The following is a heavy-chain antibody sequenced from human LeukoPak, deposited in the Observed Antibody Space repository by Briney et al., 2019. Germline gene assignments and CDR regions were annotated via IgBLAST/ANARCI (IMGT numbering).Heavy chain of an antibody. J-gene: IGHJ5*02. V-gene: IGHV3-30*04. CDR2: ISYDGSNK. CDR1: GFTFSSYA. Sequence: GGSLRLSCAASGFTFSSYAMHWVRQAPGKGLEWVAVISYDGSNKYYADSVKGRFTISRDNSKNTLYLQMNSLRAKDTAVYYCAREVTGYSSSWPGNWFDPWGQGTLVTVSS. D-gene: IGHD6-13*01. CDR3: AREVTGYSSSWPGNWFDP.